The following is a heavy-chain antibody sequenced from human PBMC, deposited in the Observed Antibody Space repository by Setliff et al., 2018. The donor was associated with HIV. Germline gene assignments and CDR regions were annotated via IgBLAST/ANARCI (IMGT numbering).Heavy chain of an antibody. CDR2: PIPLLDTA. CDR3: ARVGFSSRHTGDFFDS. J-gene: IGHJ4*02. D-gene: IGHD5-18*01. Sequence: SVKVSCKVSGDSFNRHTFSWVRQAPGEGLECMGRPIPLLDTADYAQNFQGRVTITADESTTTAYMELNSLTSEDTAHYYCARVGFSSRHTGDFFDSWGQGTLVTVS. V-gene: IGHV1-69*08. CDR1: GDSFNRHT.